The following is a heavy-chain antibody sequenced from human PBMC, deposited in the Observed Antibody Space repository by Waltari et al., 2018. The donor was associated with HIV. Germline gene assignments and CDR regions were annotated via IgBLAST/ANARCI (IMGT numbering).Heavy chain of an antibody. J-gene: IGHJ4*02. D-gene: IGHD1-1*01. CDR1: GYTFTSYY. V-gene: IGHV1-2*02. Sequence: QVQLVQSGAEVKKPGASVKVSCKASGYTFTSYYIHWVRPAPGQGLEWMGWINPNSGGTNYTQKLQGRVTMTRATSITTAYMELSRLRSDDTAVYYCAKSPGTWSTRDWGQGTLVTVSS. CDR2: INPNSGGT. CDR3: AKSPGTWSTRD.